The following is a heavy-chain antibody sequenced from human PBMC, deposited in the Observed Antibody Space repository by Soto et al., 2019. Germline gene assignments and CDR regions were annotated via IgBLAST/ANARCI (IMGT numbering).Heavy chain of an antibody. CDR3: ARVDTYDYYYAMDV. D-gene: IGHD2-21*01. V-gene: IGHV3-53*01. CDR1: GFTVTSNY. J-gene: IGHJ6*02. Sequence: GGSLRLSCAACGFTVTSNYMNWVRQPPGKGLEWVSIIYSSGATYYADSVKGRFTISRDKSKNTLYLQMRNLRAEDTAIYYCARVDTYDYYYAMDVWGQGTTVPVSS. CDR2: IYSSGAT.